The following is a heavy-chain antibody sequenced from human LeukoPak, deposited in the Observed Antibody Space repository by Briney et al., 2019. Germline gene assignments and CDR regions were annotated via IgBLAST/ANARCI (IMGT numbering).Heavy chain of an antibody. D-gene: IGHD2-15*01. J-gene: IGHJ4*02. V-gene: IGHV1-2*02. CDR3: ASEAFCVGGSCQLHRVAS. CDR2: IDTNSGAT. Sequence: GASVKVSCKASGYTFSAYYMHWVRQAPGQGLDWMGWIDTNSGATKYAQKFQGRVTITRDTSIGTAYMELSTLTSDDTAVYYCASEAFCVGGSCQLHRVASWGPGTLVTVSS. CDR1: GYTFSAYY.